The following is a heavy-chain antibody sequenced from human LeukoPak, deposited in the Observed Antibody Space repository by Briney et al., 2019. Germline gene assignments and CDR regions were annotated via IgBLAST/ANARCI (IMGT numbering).Heavy chain of an antibody. CDR1: GYTFTSYD. V-gene: IGHV1-2*02. J-gene: IGHJ4*02. CDR2: INPNSGGT. CDR3: ARSRRDGYNYVPY. D-gene: IGHD5-24*01. Sequence: ASVKVSCKASGYTFTSYDINWVRQAPGQGLEWMGWINPNSGGTNYAQKFQGRVTMTRDTSISTAYMELSRLRSDDTAVYYCARSRRDGYNYVPYWGQGTLVTVSS.